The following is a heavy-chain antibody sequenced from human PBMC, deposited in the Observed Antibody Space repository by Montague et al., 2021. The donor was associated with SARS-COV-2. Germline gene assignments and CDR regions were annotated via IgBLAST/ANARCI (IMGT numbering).Heavy chain of an antibody. CDR1: GASISTGIYY. CDR3: AIFGSGTLEFDL. J-gene: IGHJ4*02. D-gene: IGHD6-25*01. V-gene: IGHV4-61*02. CDR2: IRTTGHT. Sequence: TLSLTCTVSGASISTGIYYWSWIRQPAGKGLEWIGRIRTTGHTDYNSSLESRVFMSVDTSTNQFSLSLTSVTAADTALYFCAIFGSGTLEFDLWGQGTLVTVSS.